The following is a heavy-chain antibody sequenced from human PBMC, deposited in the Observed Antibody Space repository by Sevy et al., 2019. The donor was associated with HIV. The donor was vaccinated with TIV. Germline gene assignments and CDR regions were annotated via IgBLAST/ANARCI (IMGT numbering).Heavy chain of an antibody. CDR1: GFALSNYYA. J-gene: IGHJ6*02. V-gene: IGHV3-30-3*01. CDR3: TRPRANYVDHYFFYAMDV. Sequence: GGCLRLSCAASGFALSNYYAMHWVRQAPGKGLERVALISYDGSDKYYADSVKGRFTISRDNFKNTLYLQMNSLTTEDTAVYYCTRPRANYVDHYFFYAMDVWGQGTTVTVSS. CDR2: ISYDGSDK. D-gene: IGHD4-17*01.